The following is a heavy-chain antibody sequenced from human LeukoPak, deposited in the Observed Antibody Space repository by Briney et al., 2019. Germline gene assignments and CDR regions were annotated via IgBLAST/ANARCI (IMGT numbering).Heavy chain of an antibody. CDR1: GFTFDDYA. D-gene: IGHD7-27*01. CDR2: INSDGSST. J-gene: IGHJ4*02. V-gene: IGHV3-74*01. Sequence: PGGSLRLSCAASGFTFDDYAMSWVRQAPGKGLVWVSLINSDGSSTNYADSVKGRFTISRDNAKNTLYLQVNSLRADDTAVYYCARHLGTSSDHWGQGTLVTVSS. CDR3: ARHLGTSSDH.